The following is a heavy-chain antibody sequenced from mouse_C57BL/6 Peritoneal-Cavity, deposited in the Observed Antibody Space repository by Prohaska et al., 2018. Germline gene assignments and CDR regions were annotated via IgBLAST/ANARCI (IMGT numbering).Heavy chain of an antibody. V-gene: IGHV1-59*01. CDR2: IDPSDSYT. J-gene: IGHJ3*01. CDR3: ARPQFAY. CDR1: GYTFTSYW. Sequence: QVQLQQPGAELVRPGTSVKLSCKASGYTFTSYWMHWVKQRHGQGLEWIGVIDPSDSYTNYNQKFKGKATLTVDTSSSTAYMQLSSLTSEDSAVYYCARPQFAYWGQGTLVTVSA.